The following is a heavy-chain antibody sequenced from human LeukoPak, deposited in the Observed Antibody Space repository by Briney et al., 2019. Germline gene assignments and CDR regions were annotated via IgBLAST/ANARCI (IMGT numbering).Heavy chain of an antibody. J-gene: IGHJ4*02. Sequence: SETLSLTCTVSGGSVSSGNYYWSWIRQPPGKGLEWIGYIYHSGGAYYNPSLKSRVTMSVDRSTNQFSLKLSSVTAADTAVYSCARVRHSESDGDYVPFYFDSWGQGTLVTVSS. D-gene: IGHD4-17*01. V-gene: IGHV4-30-2*01. CDR1: GGSVSSGNYY. CDR2: IYHSGGA. CDR3: ARVRHSESDGDYVPFYFDS.